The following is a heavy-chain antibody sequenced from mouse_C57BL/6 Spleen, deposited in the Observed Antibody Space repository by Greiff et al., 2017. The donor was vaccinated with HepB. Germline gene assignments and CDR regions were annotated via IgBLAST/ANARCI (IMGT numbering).Heavy chain of an antibody. CDR2: ISYSGST. J-gene: IGHJ1*03. D-gene: IGHD2-1*01. CDR1: GYSITSGYD. Sequence: EVKLEESGPGMVKPSQSLSLTCTVTGYSITSGYDWHWIRHFPGNKLEWMGYISYSGSTNYNPSLKSRISITHDTSKNHFFLKLNSVTTEDTATYYCAREGYGKGYWYFDVWGTGTTVTVSS. CDR3: AREGYGKGYWYFDV. V-gene: IGHV3-1*01.